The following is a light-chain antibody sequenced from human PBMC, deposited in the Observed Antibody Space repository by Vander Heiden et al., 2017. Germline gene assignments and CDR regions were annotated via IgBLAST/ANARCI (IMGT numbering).Light chain of an antibody. J-gene: IGLJ1*01. V-gene: IGLV3-21*02. CDR1: KIGSES. Sequence: SYVLTQPPSVPVAPGQTARITCGGNKIGSESVHWYRQKPGQAPVLVVHDDSDRPSGIPERFSGSNSGKTATLTISRVEAGDEADYYCQVWDSSSDHYVFGTGTKVTVL. CDR2: DDS. CDR3: QVWDSSSDHYV.